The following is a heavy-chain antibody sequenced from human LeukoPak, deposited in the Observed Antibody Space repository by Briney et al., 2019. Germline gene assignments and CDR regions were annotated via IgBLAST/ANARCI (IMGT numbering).Heavy chain of an antibody. CDR3: ARVPYDFWSGSRSAYYFDY. D-gene: IGHD3-3*01. J-gene: IGHJ4*02. CDR1: GFTFSDYY. V-gene: IGHV3-11*04. CDR2: ISSSGSTI. Sequence: PGGSLRLSCAASGFTFSDYYMSWIRQAPGKGLEWVSDISSSGSTIYYADSVKGRFTISRDNAKNSLYLQMNSLRAEDTAVYYCARVPYDFWSGSRSAYYFDYWGQGTLVTVSS.